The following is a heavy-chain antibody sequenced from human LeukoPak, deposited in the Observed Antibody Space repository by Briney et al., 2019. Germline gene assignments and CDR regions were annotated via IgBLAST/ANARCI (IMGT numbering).Heavy chain of an antibody. CDR3: ARGYIGIAALYYYYYMDV. Sequence: PSETLSLTCTVSGGSISSGSYYWSWIRQPAGKGLEWIGRIYTSGSTNYNPSLKSRVTISVNVSKNQFSLKLSSVTAADTAVYYCARGYIGIAALYYYYYMDVWGKGTTVTVSS. CDR2: IYTSGST. V-gene: IGHV4-61*02. CDR1: GGSISSGSYY. J-gene: IGHJ6*03. D-gene: IGHD6-13*01.